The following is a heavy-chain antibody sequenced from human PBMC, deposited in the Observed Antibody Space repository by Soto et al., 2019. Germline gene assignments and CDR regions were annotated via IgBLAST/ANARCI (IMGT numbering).Heavy chain of an antibody. V-gene: IGHV1-2*04. Sequence: ASVKVSCKASGYTFTVYYMHWVRQAPGQGLEWMGWINPNSGGTNYAQKFQGWVTVTRDTSISTAYMELSRLRSDDTAVYYCAREGWGVVAGLNYYYSSGRDVWGQGTTVTVSS. D-gene: IGHD2-15*01. CDR2: INPNSGGT. CDR1: GYTFTVYY. CDR3: AREGWGVVAGLNYYYSSGRDV. J-gene: IGHJ6*02.